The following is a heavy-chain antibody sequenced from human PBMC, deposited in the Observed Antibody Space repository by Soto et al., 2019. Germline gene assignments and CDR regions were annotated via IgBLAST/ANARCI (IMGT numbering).Heavy chain of an antibody. V-gene: IGHV3-30*18. CDR2: ISYDGSNK. CDR3: AKGPPEGAQPAGFDY. Sequence: QVQLVESGGGVVQPGRSLRLSCAASGFTFSSYGMHLVRQAPGKGLEWVAVISYDGSNKYYADSVKGRFTISRDNSKNTLYLQMNSLRVEDTAVYYCAKGPPEGAQPAGFDYWGQGTLVTVSS. D-gene: IGHD1-26*01. J-gene: IGHJ4*02. CDR1: GFTFSSYG.